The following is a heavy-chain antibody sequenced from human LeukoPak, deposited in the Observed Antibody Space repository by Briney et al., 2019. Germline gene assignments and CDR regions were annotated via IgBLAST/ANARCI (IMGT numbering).Heavy chain of an antibody. V-gene: IGHV1-8*01. J-gene: IGHJ4*02. Sequence: ASVKVSCKASGYTFTNYDINWVRQATGQGLEWMGWMNPNSGNTGYAQKFQGRVTMTRSTSISTAYMELSGLRFEDTAVYFCTRSVRNGHFDYWGQGTLVTVSS. D-gene: IGHD2-8*01. CDR1: GYTFTNYD. CDR2: MNPNSGNT. CDR3: TRSVRNGHFDY.